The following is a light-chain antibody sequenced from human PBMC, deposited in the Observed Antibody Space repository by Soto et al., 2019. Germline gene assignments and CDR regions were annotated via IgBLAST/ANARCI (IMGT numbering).Light chain of an antibody. V-gene: IGLV1-44*01. J-gene: IGLJ1*01. CDR3: ASCDGNLVGHV. Sequence: QSVLTQPPSVSGTPGQRVTLSWSGSTRNIGDHTVTWYHLLPGTAPKVLVYFNNKRPSRVPDRFFGSKSGTSASLAISGLQAEDEADYYCASCDGNLVGHVFGTGTKVTVL. CDR2: FNN. CDR1: TRNIGDHT.